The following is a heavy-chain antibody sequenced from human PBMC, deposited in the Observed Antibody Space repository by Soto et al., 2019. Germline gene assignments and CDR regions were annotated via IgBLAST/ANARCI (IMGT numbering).Heavy chain of an antibody. CDR3: ARGLVRGVHYYYYGLDV. V-gene: IGHV4-61*01. CDR2: IYYSGST. CDR1: GGSVSTSTYY. Sequence: PSETLSLTCTVSGGSVSTSTYYWSWIRQPPGKGLEWIGYIYYSGSTNYNPSLKSRLTISVDTSKNQFSLKLTSVTAADTAAYYCARGLVRGVHYYYYGLDVWGQGTTVTVSS. J-gene: IGHJ6*02. D-gene: IGHD3-10*01.